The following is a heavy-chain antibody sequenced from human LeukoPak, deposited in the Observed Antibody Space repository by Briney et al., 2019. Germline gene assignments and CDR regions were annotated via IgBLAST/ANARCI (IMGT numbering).Heavy chain of an antibody. CDR2: ISYDGSNK. V-gene: IGHV3-30*03. D-gene: IGHD2-15*01. CDR1: GFTFSSYG. J-gene: IGHJ5*02. Sequence: PGGSLRLSCAASGFTFSSYGMHWVRQAPGKGLEWVAVISYDGSNKYYADSVKGRFTISRDNSKNTLYLQMNSLRAEDTAVYYCARAITCSGGSCYSLSPWFDPWGQGTLVTVSS. CDR3: ARAITCSGGSCYSLSPWFDP.